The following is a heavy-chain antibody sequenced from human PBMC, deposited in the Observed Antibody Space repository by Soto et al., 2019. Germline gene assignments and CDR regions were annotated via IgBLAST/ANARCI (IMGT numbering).Heavy chain of an antibody. CDR3: AKHFVNGEVDY. J-gene: IGHJ4*02. CDR2: ISGSGGST. D-gene: IGHD3-10*01. V-gene: IGHV3-23*01. CDR1: GFTFSSYA. Sequence: EVQLLESGGGLVQPGGSLRLSCAASGFTFSSYAMSWVRQAPGKGLEWVSIISGSGGSTFYADSVKGRFTISRDNSKNTLYLQMNSLTADDTAVYYCAKHFVNGEVDYWGQGTLVTVSS.